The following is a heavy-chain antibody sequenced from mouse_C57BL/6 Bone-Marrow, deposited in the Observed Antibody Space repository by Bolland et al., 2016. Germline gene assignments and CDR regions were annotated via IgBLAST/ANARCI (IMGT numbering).Heavy chain of an antibody. Sequence: NSDGGSTYYPDTMERRFIISRDNTKKTLYLQMSSLRSEDTALYYCARKVYDGYLDYWGQGTT. J-gene: IGHJ2*01. D-gene: IGHD2-3*01. CDR2: NSDGGST. V-gene: IGHV5-2*01. CDR3: ARKVYDGYLDY.